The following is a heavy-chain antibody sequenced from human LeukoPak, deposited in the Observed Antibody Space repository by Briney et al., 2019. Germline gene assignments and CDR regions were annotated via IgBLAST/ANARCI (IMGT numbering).Heavy chain of an antibody. J-gene: IGHJ4*02. D-gene: IGHD5-18*01. CDR3: ARSLDTAMEFDY. CDR1: GFTFSSYG. Sequence: TGGSLRLSCAASGFTFSSYGMHWVRQAPGRGLEWVAVIWYDGSNQYYADSVKGRFTISRDNSKNTLYLQMNSLRAEDTAVYYCARSLDTAMEFDYWGQGTLVTVSS. V-gene: IGHV3-33*01. CDR2: IWYDGSNQ.